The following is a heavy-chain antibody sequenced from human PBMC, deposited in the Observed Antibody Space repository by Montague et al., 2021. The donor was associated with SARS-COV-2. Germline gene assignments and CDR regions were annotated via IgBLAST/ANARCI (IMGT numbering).Heavy chain of an antibody. D-gene: IGHD5-12*01. Sequence: SETLSLTCTVSGASVRTYYWSWIRQSAGKKLKWMGRLYTSGSTCYNPSFKSRVTMSLDTSKNLFSLNLSSMTAADTAVYYCARDGADYSFAYYHEMDVWGQGIAVTVSS. CDR3: ARDGADYSFAYYHEMDV. CDR1: GASVRTYY. J-gene: IGHJ6*02. CDR2: LYTSGST. V-gene: IGHV4-4*07.